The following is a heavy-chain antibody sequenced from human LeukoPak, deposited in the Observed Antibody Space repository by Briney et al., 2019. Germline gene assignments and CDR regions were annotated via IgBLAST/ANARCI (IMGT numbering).Heavy chain of an antibody. V-gene: IGHV1-8*01. Sequence: ASVRVSCKASGYTFTSYDINWVRRATGQGLEWMGWMNPDSGNTGYAQKFQGRVTMTRNTSIRTAYMELSSLTSEDTAVYYCARRGVVVNYYFYGLDVWGQGATVTVSS. J-gene: IGHJ6*02. CDR3: ARRGVVVNYYFYGLDV. CDR1: GYTFTSYD. D-gene: IGHD2-21*01. CDR2: MNPDSGNT.